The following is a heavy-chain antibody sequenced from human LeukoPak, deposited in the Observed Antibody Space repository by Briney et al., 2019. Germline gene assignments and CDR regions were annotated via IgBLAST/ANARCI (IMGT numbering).Heavy chain of an antibody. V-gene: IGHV3-74*01. CDR1: GFTFSSYW. D-gene: IGHD2-2*01. Sequence: GGSLRLSCAASGFTFSSYWMHWVRQAPGKGLVWVSRINPDGTTMNYADSVKGRFTISRDNAKNTVFLQMNSLRAEDTAIYYCTRAGQHRHDYWGQGTLVTVSS. CDR2: INPDGTTM. CDR3: TRAGQHRHDY. J-gene: IGHJ4*02.